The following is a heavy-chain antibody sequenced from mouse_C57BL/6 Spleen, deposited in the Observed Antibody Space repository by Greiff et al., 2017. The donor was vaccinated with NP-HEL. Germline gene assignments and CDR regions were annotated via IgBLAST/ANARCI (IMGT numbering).Heavy chain of an antibody. CDR2: IDPEDGET. CDR1: GFNIKDYY. J-gene: IGHJ4*01. D-gene: IGHD1-1*01. V-gene: IGHV14-2*01. CDR3: ARSYGSSYEAMDY. Sequence: SGAELVKPGASVKLSCTASGFNIKDYYMHWVKQRTEQGLEWIGRIDPEDGETKYAPKFQGKATITADTSSNTAYLRLSSLTSEDTAVYYCARSYGSSYEAMDYWGQGTSVTVSS.